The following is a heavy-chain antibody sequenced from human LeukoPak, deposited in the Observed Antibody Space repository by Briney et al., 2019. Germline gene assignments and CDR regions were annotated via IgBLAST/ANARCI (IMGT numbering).Heavy chain of an antibody. CDR2: IYPGESDT. CDR1: GSRFTSYW. CDR3: ARLGGEWIFGGVVFHGMDV. D-gene: IGHD3-3*01. V-gene: IGHV5-51*01. Sequence: GAPLKTSCKGSGSRFTSYWIAWWRQLPEKGLEWMGIIYPGESDTRYSPSFKGQGNISADNSISTAYLQWSSLKASDTAMYYCARLGGEWIFGGVVFHGMDVWGQGATVTVSS. J-gene: IGHJ6*02.